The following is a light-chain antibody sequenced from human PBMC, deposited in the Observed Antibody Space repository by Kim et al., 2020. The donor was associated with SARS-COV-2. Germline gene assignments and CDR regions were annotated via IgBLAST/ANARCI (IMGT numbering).Light chain of an antibody. V-gene: IGLV3-21*04. J-gene: IGLJ3*02. CDR3: QVWDSSSDRPWV. CDR2: YDS. CDR1: NMGSKS. Sequence: PGKTARITCGGNNMGSKSVHWYQQKPGQAPVLGIYYDSDRPSGIPERFSGSNSGNTATLTISRVEAGDEADYYCQVWDSSSDRPWVFGGGTKVTVL.